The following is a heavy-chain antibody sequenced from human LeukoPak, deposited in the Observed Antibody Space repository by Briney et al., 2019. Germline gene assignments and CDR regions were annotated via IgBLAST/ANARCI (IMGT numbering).Heavy chain of an antibody. CDR1: GFTFSSYA. CDR3: AREELISDGDAFDI. J-gene: IGHJ3*02. V-gene: IGHV3-30*03. Sequence: AGGSLRLSCAASGFTFSSYAMSWVRQAPGKGLELVSLISYDGSIKYYADFVKGRFIISRDNSKNTLSLQMSSLRPEDTAVYYCAREELISDGDAFDIWGQGTMVTVSS. CDR2: ISYDGSIK. D-gene: IGHD3-16*01.